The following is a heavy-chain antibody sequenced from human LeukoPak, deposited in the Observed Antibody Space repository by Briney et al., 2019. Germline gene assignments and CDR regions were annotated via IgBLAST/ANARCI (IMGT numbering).Heavy chain of an antibody. CDR1: GFTFDDYA. V-gene: IGHV3-9*01. J-gene: IGHJ6*02. D-gene: IGHD4-11*01. Sequence: GRSLRLSCAASGFTFDDYAMHWVRQAPGKVLEWVSGISWNSGSIGYADSVKGRFTISRDNAKNSLYLQMNSLRAEDTALYYCAKAPYSNFHYYGMDVWGQGTTVTVSS. CDR2: ISWNSGSI. CDR3: AKAPYSNFHYYGMDV.